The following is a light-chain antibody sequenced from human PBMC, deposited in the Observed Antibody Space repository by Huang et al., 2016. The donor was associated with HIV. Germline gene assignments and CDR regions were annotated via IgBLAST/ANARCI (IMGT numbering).Light chain of an antibody. CDR3: QQYNKWPPA. V-gene: IGKV3-15*01. J-gene: IGKJ1*01. CDR2: GAS. CDR1: PSIGGT. Sequence: EIVMTQSPATLSVSPAEGATLSCRASPSIGGTLAWYQQKTGQAPRLRIYGASTRATGIPARFNGSGSGTDFTLTISSLQSEDFADYYCQQYNKWPPAFGQGTKVEIK.